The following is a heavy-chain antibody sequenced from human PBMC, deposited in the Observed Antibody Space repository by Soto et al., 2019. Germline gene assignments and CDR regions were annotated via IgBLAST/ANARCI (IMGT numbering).Heavy chain of an antibody. CDR2: INPNSGGT. V-gene: IGHV1-2*04. CDR1: GYTFTGYY. CDR3: ARPKRNYYYGMDV. Sequence: ASVKVSCKASGYTFTGYYMHWVRQAPGQGLEWMGWINPNSGGTNYAQKFQGWVTMTRDTSISTAYMELSRLRSDDTVVYYCARPKRNYYYGMDVWGQGTTVTVSS. J-gene: IGHJ6*02.